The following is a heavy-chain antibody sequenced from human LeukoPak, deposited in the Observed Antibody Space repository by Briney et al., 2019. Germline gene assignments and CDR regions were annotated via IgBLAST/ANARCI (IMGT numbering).Heavy chain of an antibody. CDR3: ARGKPVTGTPDYYSYGMDV. J-gene: IGHJ6*02. D-gene: IGHD1-20*01. V-gene: IGHV3-53*01. CDR1: GGSFSGYY. CDR2: MYSFGNT. Sequence: ETLSLTCAVYGGSFSGYYWSWVRQAPGKGLEWVSLMYSFGNTYYADSVKGRFTISRDNSKNTLYLQMNSLRAEDTALYYCARGKPVTGTPDYYSYGMDVWGQGTMVTVSS.